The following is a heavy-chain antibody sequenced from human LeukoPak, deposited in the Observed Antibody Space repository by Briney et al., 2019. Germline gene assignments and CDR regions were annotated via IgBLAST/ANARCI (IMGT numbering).Heavy chain of an antibody. V-gene: IGHV4-34*01. CDR1: GGSFTGYY. CDR2: INHSAST. J-gene: IGHJ5*02. Sequence: PSETLSLTXAVYGGSFTGYYWSWIRQPPGKGLEWIGEINHSASTNYNPSLKSRVTISVDTSKKQISLKLSSVTAAATAVYYCARGRRVIVGGVAARLGHNWFDPWGQGTLVTVSS. D-gene: IGHD2-15*01. CDR3: ARGRRVIVGGVAARLGHNWFDP.